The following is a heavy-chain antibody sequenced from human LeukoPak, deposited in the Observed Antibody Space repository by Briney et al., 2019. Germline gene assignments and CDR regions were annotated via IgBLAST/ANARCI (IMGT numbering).Heavy chain of an antibody. CDR2: ISGSGGGT. Sequence: GGTLRLSCAASGFTFSSYGMSWVRQAPGKGLEWGSAISGSGGGTYYADSVKGRFTNSRDNSKNTLYLQMNSLRAVDTAVYYCAKDGVKSIAVAGSFYYYYYMDVWGKGTTVTISS. J-gene: IGHJ6*03. CDR3: AKDGVKSIAVAGSFYYYYYMDV. D-gene: IGHD6-19*01. CDR1: GFTFSSYG. V-gene: IGHV3-23*01.